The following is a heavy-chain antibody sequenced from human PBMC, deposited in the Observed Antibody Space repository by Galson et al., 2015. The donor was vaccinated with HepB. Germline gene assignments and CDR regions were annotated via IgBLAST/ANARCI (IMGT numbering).Heavy chain of an antibody. V-gene: IGHV3-30*18. CDR2: ISFDGSNQ. J-gene: IGHJ4*02. D-gene: IGHD3-16*02. CDR3: AKDLNQALYYFDH. Sequence: SLRLSCAVSGLTFRNYGMHWVRQAPGKRLEWVAAISFDGSNQDYVESVKGRFTISRDNSKNTLYLQMSSLRPGDPSVYYCAKDLNQALYYFDHGGQGTLVTVSS. CDR1: GLTFRNYG.